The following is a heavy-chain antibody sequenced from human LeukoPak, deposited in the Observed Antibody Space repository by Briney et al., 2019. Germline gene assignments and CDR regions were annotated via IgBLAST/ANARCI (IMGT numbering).Heavy chain of an antibody. Sequence: ASVKVSCKAPGYTFTSYGISWVRQAPGQGLEWMGWISAYNGNTNYAQKLQGRVTMTTDTSTSTAYMELRSLRSDDTAVYYCARDPLLYSSSWYGDAFDIWGQGTMVTVSS. D-gene: IGHD6-13*01. CDR3: ARDPLLYSSSWYGDAFDI. V-gene: IGHV1-18*01. J-gene: IGHJ3*02. CDR1: GYTFTSYG. CDR2: ISAYNGNT.